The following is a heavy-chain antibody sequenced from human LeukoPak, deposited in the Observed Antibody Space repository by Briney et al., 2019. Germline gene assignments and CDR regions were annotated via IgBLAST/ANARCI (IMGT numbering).Heavy chain of an antibody. J-gene: IGHJ6*02. Sequence: ASVTVSCTASGGTFSSYAISWVRQAPGQGLEWMGGIIPIFGTANYAQKFQGRVTITADESTSTAYMELSSLRSEDTAVYYCARGRPYDYGGTLDYYYGMDVWGQGTTVTVSS. V-gene: IGHV1-69*13. CDR3: ARGRPYDYGGTLDYYYGMDV. D-gene: IGHD4-23*01. CDR1: GGTFSSYA. CDR2: IIPIFGTA.